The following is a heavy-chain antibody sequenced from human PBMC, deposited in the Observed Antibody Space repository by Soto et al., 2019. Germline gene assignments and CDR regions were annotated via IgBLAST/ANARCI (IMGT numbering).Heavy chain of an antibody. J-gene: IGHJ5*02. CDR1: GGSINNYY. CDR3: ARDRSSSWNWFDP. V-gene: IGHV4-59*01. D-gene: IGHD6-13*01. CDR2: IYYSGST. Sequence: PSPTVSLTCTSSGGSINNYYWSWIRQPPRKGLEWIGYIYYSGSTNYNPSLKSRVTISVDTSKNQCSLKLSSVTAADTAVYYCARDRSSSWNWFDPWGQGTLFTVSS.